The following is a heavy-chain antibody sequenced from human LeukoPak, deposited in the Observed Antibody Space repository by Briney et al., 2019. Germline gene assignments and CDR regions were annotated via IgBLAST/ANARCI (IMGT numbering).Heavy chain of an antibody. CDR3: ARGLPATVALFDY. J-gene: IGHJ4*02. Sequence: SETLSLTCTVSGGSISSYYWSWIRQPPGKGLEWIGYIYYSGSTNYNPSLKSRVTISVDTSKNQFSLKLRSVTAADTAVYYCARGLPATVALFDYWGQGTLVTVSS. D-gene: IGHD4-23*01. CDR1: GGSISSYY. V-gene: IGHV4-59*01. CDR2: IYYSGST.